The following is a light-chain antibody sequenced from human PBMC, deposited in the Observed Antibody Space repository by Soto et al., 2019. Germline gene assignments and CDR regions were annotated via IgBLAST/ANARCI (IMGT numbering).Light chain of an antibody. CDR1: SGYSNYK. Sequence: QSVLTQPPSASASLGASVTLTCTLSSGYSNYKVDWYQQRPGKGPRFVMRVGTGGIVGSKGDGIPDRFSVLGSGLNRYLTIKNIQEEDEGDFLCGADHGSGSNFVYVFGTGTKVTVL. J-gene: IGLJ1*01. V-gene: IGLV9-49*01. CDR3: GADHGSGSNFVYV. CDR2: VGTGGIVG.